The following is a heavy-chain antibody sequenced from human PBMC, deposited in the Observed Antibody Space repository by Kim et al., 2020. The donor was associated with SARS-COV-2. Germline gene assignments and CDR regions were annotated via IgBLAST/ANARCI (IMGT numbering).Heavy chain of an antibody. V-gene: IGHV4-59*13. D-gene: IGHD4-17*01. J-gene: IGHJ3*02. CDR2: IYYMGST. CDR1: GGSISYYY. Sequence: SETLSLTCTVSGGSISYYYWSWIRQPPGKGLEWIGYIYYMGSTYSNPSLKSRVTISVDTSKNQFSLKLSSVTAADTAVYYCARGTTSPGKAFDIWGQGTMVTVSS. CDR3: ARGTTSPGKAFDI.